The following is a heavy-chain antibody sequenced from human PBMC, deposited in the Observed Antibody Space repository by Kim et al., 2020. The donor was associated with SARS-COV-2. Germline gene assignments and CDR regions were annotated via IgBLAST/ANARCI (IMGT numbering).Heavy chain of an antibody. CDR1: GYTFTSYD. J-gene: IGHJ6*02. CDR2: MNPNSGNT. Sequence: ASVKVSCKASGYTFTSYDINWVRQATGQGLEWMGWMNPNSGNTGYAQKFQGRVTMTRNTSISTAYMELSSLRSEDTAVYYCARGKRGSWPTYYYYGMDVWGQGTTVTVSS. CDR3: ARGKRGSWPTYYYYGMDV. D-gene: IGHD6-13*01. V-gene: IGHV1-8*01.